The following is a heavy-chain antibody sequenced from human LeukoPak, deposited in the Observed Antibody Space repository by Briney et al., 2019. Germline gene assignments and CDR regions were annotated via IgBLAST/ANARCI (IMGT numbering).Heavy chain of an antibody. CDR1: GFTFSTYS. J-gene: IGHJ4*02. V-gene: IGHV3-48*02. CDR2: ISGSSGTI. Sequence: GGSLRLSCAASGFTFSTYSMKWVRQAPGKGLEWVSYISGSSGTIYYAESVKGRFTISRDNAKNSLYLQMNGMRDEDTAVYYCARDQSDYYGSGSYSEGSYWGQGTLVTVSS. D-gene: IGHD3-10*01. CDR3: ARDQSDYYGSGSYSEGSY.